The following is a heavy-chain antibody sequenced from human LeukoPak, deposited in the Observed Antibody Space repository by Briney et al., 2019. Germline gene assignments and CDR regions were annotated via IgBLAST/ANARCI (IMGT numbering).Heavy chain of an antibody. Sequence: GGSLRLSCAASGFTFNSYWMSGVGQAPGRGREGVANIKQDGSEKYYVHSVKGRFTISRDNAKNSLYLQMNSLRAEDTAVYYCARDPSSSGGILTGYYYDYWGQGTLVTVSS. CDR3: ARDPSSSGGILTGYYYDY. J-gene: IGHJ4*02. V-gene: IGHV3-7*01. CDR2: IKQDGSEK. D-gene: IGHD3-9*01. CDR1: GFTFNSYW.